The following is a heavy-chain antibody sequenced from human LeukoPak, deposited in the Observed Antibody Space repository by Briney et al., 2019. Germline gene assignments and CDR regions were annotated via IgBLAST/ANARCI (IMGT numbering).Heavy chain of an antibody. CDR2: MSAYNGNT. CDR3: ARAWYYYDSSGYYYFDY. J-gene: IGHJ4*02. V-gene: IGHV1-18*01. CDR1: GYTFTSYG. D-gene: IGHD3-22*01. Sequence: ASVKVSCKASGYTFTSYGISWVRQAPGQGLECMGGMSAYNGNTNYAQKLQGRVTMTTDTSTSTAYMELRSLRSDDTAVYYCARAWYYYDSSGYYYFDYWGQGTLVTVSS.